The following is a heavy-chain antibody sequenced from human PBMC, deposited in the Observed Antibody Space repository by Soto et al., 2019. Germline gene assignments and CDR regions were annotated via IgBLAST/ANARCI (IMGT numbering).Heavy chain of an antibody. D-gene: IGHD2-2*02. CDR3: AKGVSGLYGD. CDR1: GFSLSRSA. Sequence: EVQLLESGGGLVQPGGSLRLSCAASGFSLSRSAMGWVRPAPAQGLEWVSSISGSGDNTYYADSVNGRFTISRDISKNTLYLQMNTLRVEDTAVYYCAKGVSGLYGDWGQGTLVTVSS. V-gene: IGHV3-23*01. J-gene: IGHJ4*02. CDR2: ISGSGDNT.